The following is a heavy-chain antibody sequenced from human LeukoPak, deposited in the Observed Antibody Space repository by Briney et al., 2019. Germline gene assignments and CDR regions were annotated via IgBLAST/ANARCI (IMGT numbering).Heavy chain of an antibody. D-gene: IGHD1-26*01. CDR3: AKDLGGSYPIFDY. J-gene: IGHJ4*02. CDR1: GFTFSSYG. V-gene: IGHV3-30*18. Sequence: GGSLRLSRAASGFTFSSYGMHWVRQAPGKGLEWAAVISYDGSNKYYADSVKGRFTISRDNSKNTLYLQMNSLRAEDTAVYYCAKDLGGSYPIFDYWGQGTLVTVSS. CDR2: ISYDGSNK.